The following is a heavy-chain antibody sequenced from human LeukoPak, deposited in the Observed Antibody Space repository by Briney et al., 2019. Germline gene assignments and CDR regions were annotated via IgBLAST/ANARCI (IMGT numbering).Heavy chain of an antibody. D-gene: IGHD3-3*01. J-gene: IGHJ4*02. CDR2: INPNSGGT. CDR3: ARVAGLRFLEWLFDLDY. Sequence: GPSVKVSCTASGYTFTGYDMHWVRQAPGPGLEWMGWINPNSGGTNYAQKFQGRVTMTRDKSISTAYIELSRLRSDDTAVYYCARVAGLRFLEWLFDLDYWGQGPLVTVSS. V-gene: IGHV1-2*02. CDR1: GYTFTGYD.